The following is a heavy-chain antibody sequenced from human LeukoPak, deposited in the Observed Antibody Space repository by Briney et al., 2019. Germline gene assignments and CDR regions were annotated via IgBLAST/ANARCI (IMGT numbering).Heavy chain of an antibody. CDR3: ARDQSSSWYVYDY. J-gene: IGHJ4*02. CDR1: GGTFSSYA. Sequence: ASVKVSCKASGGTFSSYAISWVRQAPGQGLEWMGRIIPILGIANYAQKFQGRVTITADKSTSTAYMGLSSLRSEDTAVYYCARDQSSSWYVYDYWGQGTLVTVSS. V-gene: IGHV1-69*04. CDR2: IIPILGIA. D-gene: IGHD6-13*01.